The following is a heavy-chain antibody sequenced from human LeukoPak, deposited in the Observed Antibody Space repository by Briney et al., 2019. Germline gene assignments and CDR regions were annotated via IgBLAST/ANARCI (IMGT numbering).Heavy chain of an antibody. CDR2: IIPILGIA. V-gene: IGHV1-69*02. D-gene: IGHD6-6*01. J-gene: IGHJ4*02. Sequence: SVKVSCKASGGTFSSYTISWVRQAPGQGLEGMGRIIPILGIANYAQKFQGRVTITADKSTTTAYLELSSLRSEDTAVYYCASQYSSSSRVYFDYWGQGTLVTVSS. CDR1: GGTFSSYT. CDR3: ASQYSSSSRVYFDY.